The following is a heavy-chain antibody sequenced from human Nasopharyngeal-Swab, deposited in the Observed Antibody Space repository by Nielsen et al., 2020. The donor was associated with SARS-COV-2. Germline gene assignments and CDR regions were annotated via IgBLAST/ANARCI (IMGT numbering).Heavy chain of an antibody. D-gene: IGHD2/OR15-2a*01. Sequence: SLKISCAASGFTFYSYAMHWVRQAPGKGLEWVALISYDGTDKYYADSVKGRFTISRDNSKNTLYLQMNSLRPEDTAMYYCARVQADYLSKGSFDHWGQGTLVTVSS. CDR1: GFTFYSYA. V-gene: IGHV3-30*04. CDR3: ARVQADYLSKGSFDH. CDR2: ISYDGTDK. J-gene: IGHJ4*02.